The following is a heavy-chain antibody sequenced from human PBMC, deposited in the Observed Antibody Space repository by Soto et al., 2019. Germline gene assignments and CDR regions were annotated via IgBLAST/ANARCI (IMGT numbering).Heavy chain of an antibody. Sequence: EVQLLESGGGLVQPGGSLRLSCAASGFTFSSYAMSWVRQAPGKGLEWVSAISGSGGSTYYADSVKGRFTISRDNSKNTQYLQMNSLRAEDTAVYYCAKGSFGYCSGGSCYSYYYYGMDVWGQGTTVTVSS. CDR3: AKGSFGYCSGGSCYSYYYYGMDV. CDR1: GFTFSSYA. J-gene: IGHJ6*02. V-gene: IGHV3-23*01. CDR2: ISGSGGST. D-gene: IGHD2-15*01.